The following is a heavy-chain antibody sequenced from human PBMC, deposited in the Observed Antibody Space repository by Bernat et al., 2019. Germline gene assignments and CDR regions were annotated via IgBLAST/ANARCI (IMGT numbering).Heavy chain of an antibody. D-gene: IGHD1-1*01. CDR3: AKEGEGNNWSSFDI. J-gene: IGHJ3*02. CDR1: GFTINRYA. Sequence: QVQLVESGGGVVQPGRSLRLSCAASGFTINRYAMHWVRQAPGKGLEWVAVISIDGNKKHYAESVEGRFPISRDSSKNTLYLHMNSLRVEDTAVFYCAKEGEGNNWSSFDIWGQGTMVTVSS. V-gene: IGHV3-30*18. CDR2: ISIDGNKK.